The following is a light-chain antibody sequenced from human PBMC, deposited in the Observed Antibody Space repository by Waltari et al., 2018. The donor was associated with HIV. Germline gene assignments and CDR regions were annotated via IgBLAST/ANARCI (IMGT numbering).Light chain of an antibody. V-gene: IGKV1-5*03. CDR3: QQYSAYPFP. CDR1: QTISSS. CDR2: KAS. Sequence: EITQAPATLPLSLGERVTITCRASQTISSSLAWYQQSPVTAPKHRIYKASSLEDGVPSRFSGSGSGTEFTLTISRLQPDAIAVYFCQQYSAYPFPFGQGTKLEI. J-gene: IGKJ2*01.